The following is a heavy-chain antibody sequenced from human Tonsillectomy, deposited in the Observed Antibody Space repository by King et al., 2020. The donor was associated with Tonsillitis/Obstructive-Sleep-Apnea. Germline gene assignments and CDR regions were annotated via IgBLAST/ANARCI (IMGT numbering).Heavy chain of an antibody. V-gene: IGHV3-9*01. CDR2: ISWNSGSI. Sequence: QLVQSGGGLVQPGRSLRLSCAASGSTFDDYAMHWVRQAPGKGLEWVSGISWNSGSIVYADSVKGRFTISRDNAKNSLYLQMNSLRAEDTALYYCAKDTSHHYDHMDVWGKGTTVTVSS. CDR1: GSTFDDYA. CDR3: AKDTSHHYDHMDV. J-gene: IGHJ6*03.